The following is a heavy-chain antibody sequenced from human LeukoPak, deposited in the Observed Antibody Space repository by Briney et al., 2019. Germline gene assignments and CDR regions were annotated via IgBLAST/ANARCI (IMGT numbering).Heavy chain of an antibody. CDR2: INPSGGST. Sequence: ASVTVSCTASGYTFTSYYTHWVRQAPGQGLEWMGIINPSGGSTSYAQKFQGRVTMTRDTSTSTVYMELSSLRSEDTAVYYCARDKEMATIMGWFDPWGQGTLVTVSS. CDR1: GYTFTSYY. J-gene: IGHJ5*02. V-gene: IGHV1-46*01. CDR3: ARDKEMATIMGWFDP. D-gene: IGHD5-24*01.